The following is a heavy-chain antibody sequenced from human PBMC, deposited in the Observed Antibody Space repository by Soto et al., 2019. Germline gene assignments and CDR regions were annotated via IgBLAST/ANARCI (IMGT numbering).Heavy chain of an antibody. CDR1: GGSFSGYY. Sequence: SETLSLTCAVYGGSFSGYYWSWIRQPPGKGLEWIGEINHSGSTNYNPSLKSRVTISVDTSKNQFSLKLSSVTAAETAVYYCARSRPEIDVDIVATIRGWDNWFDPWGQGTLVTVS. V-gene: IGHV4-34*01. D-gene: IGHD5-12*01. CDR2: INHSGST. J-gene: IGHJ5*02. CDR3: ARSRPEIDVDIVATIRGWDNWFDP.